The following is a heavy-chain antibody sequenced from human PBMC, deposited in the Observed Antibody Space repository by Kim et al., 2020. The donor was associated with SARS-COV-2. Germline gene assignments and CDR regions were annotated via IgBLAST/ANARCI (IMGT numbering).Heavy chain of an antibody. J-gene: IGHJ4*02. Sequence: TNYADSVKGRFTISRDNAKNSLYLQMNSLRAEDTAVYYCARWGRGYYFDYWGQGTLVTVSS. CDR3: ARWGRGYYFDY. CDR2: T. V-gene: IGHV3-11*06. D-gene: IGHD7-27*01.